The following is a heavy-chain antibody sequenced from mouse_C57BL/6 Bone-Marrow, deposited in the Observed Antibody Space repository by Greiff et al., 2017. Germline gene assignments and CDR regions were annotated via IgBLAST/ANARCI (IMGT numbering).Heavy chain of an antibody. CDR3: ARHEEGVYYDRYFDV. J-gene: IGHJ1*03. CDR2: FYPGSGSI. Sequence: VKLQESGAELVKPGASVKLSCKASGCTFTEYTIHWVKQRSGQGLEWIGWFYPGSGSIKYNEKFKDKATLTADKSSSTVYMELSRLTSEDSAVYFCARHEEGVYYDRYFDVWGTGTTVTVSS. V-gene: IGHV1-62-2*01. D-gene: IGHD1-1*01. CDR1: GCTFTEYT.